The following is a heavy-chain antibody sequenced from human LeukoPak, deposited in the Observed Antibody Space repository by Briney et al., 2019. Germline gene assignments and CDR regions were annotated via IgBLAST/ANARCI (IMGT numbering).Heavy chain of an antibody. CDR2: ISGSGGST. CDR1: GFTFSSYA. CDR3: ATLSTQGYSYAYDY. Sequence: GGSLRLSCAASGFTFSSYAMSWVRQAPGKGLEWVSAISGSGGSTYYADSVKGRFTISRDNSKNTLYLQMNSLRAEDTAVYYCATLSTQGYSYAYDYWGQGTLVTVSS. D-gene: IGHD5-18*01. J-gene: IGHJ4*02. V-gene: IGHV3-23*01.